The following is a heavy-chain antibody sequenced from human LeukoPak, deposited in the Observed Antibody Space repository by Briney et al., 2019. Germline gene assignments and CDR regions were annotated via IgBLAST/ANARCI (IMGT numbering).Heavy chain of an antibody. J-gene: IGHJ4*02. CDR3: ARDHDFDY. CDR1: GFTFSSYS. V-gene: IGHV3-48*01. CDR2: ISSSSTI. Sequence: GGSLRLSCAASGFTFSSYSMNWVRQAPGKGLEWVSYISSSSTIYYADSVKGRFTISRDNAKNSLYLQVNSLRAEDTAVYYCARDHDFDYWGQGTLVTVSS.